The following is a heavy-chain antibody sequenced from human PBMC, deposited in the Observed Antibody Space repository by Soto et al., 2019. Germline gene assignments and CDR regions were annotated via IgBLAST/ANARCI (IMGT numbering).Heavy chain of an antibody. D-gene: IGHD5-12*01. CDR2: IYYSGST. J-gene: IGHJ4*02. CDR1: GGSSTSSSYY. CDR3: ARLVYSGYDDLFDY. Sequence: SETRSLTCTVSGGSSTSSSYYWGWIRQPPGKGLEWIGSIYYSGSTYYNPSLKSRVTISVATSKNQFSLKLSSVTAADTAVYYCARLVYSGYDDLFDYWGQGRLVTVCS. V-gene: IGHV4-39*01.